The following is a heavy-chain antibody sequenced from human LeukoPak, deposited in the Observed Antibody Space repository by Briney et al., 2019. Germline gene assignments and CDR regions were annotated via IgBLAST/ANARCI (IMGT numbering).Heavy chain of an antibody. J-gene: IGHJ3*02. V-gene: IGHV4-34*01. CDR3: ARHSTRPWSRLDAFDI. CDR2: INHSGST. CDR1: GGSISSYY. D-gene: IGHD3-3*01. Sequence: SETLSLTCTVSGGSISSYYWSWIRQPPGKGLEWIGEINHSGSTNYNPSLKSRVTISVDTSKNQFSLKLSSVTAADTAVYYCARHSTRPWSRLDAFDIWGQGTMVTVSS.